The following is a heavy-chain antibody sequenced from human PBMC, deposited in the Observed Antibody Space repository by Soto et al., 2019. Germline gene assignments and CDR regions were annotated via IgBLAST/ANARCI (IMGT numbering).Heavy chain of an antibody. D-gene: IGHD7-27*01. CDR2: ISYDGSNK. J-gene: IGHJ4*02. Sequence: GGSLRLSCAASGFTFSSYAMHWVRQAPGKGLEWVAVISYDGSNKYYADSVKGRFTISRDNSKNTLYLQMNSLRAEDTAVYYCARDRANWELLYYFDYWGQGTLVTVSS. CDR3: ARDRANWELLYYFDY. CDR1: GFTFSSYA. V-gene: IGHV3-30*04.